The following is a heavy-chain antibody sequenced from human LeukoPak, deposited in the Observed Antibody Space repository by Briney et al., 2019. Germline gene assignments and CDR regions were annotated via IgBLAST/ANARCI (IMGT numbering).Heavy chain of an antibody. J-gene: IGHJ4*02. CDR1: GFTFSSYG. D-gene: IGHD3-22*01. V-gene: IGHV3-30*18. Sequence: GGSLRLSCAASGFTFSSYGMHWVRQAPGKGLEWVAVISYDGSNKNYADSVKGRFTISRDSSKNTLYLQMNSLRTEDTAVYYCAKDARNYDSSGYYNDPGYFDYWGQGSLVTVSS. CDR3: AKDARNYDSSGYYNDPGYFDY. CDR2: ISYDGSNK.